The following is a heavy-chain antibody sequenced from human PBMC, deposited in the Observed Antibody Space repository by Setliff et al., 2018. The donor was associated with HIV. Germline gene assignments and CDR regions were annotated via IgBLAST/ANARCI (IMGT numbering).Heavy chain of an antibody. V-gene: IGHV3-48*01. CDR2: IGKAGTK. CDR1: GFSFSNYH. J-gene: IGHJ4*02. Sequence: PGGSLRLSCAASGFSFSNYHMHWVRQAPGRGLEWVSFIGKAGTKYYTDSVKGRFTISRDNAKNSLYLQMNSLRAEDTAIYDCARVLENSGSDYWGQGTLVTVSS. D-gene: IGHD6-19*01. CDR3: ARVLENSGSDY.